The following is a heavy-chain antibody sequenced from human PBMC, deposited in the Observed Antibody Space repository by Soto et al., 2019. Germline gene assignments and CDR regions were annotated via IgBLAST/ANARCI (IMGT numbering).Heavy chain of an antibody. CDR1: GYTFTGYY. CDR2: INPNSGGT. V-gene: IGHV1-2*04. Sequence: ASVKVSCKASGYTFTGYYMHWVRQAPGQGLEWMGWINPNSGGTNYAQKFQGWVTMTRDTSISTAYMELSRLRSDDTAVYYCARGHHYYDSSPAEYFQHWGQGTLVTVSS. D-gene: IGHD3-22*01. J-gene: IGHJ1*01. CDR3: ARGHHYYDSSPAEYFQH.